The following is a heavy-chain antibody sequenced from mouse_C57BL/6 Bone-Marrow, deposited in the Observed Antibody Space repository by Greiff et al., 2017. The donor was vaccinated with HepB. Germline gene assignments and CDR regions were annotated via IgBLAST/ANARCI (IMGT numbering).Heavy chain of an antibody. CDR2: IYPRSGNT. D-gene: IGHD2-1*01. J-gene: IGHJ3*01. Sequence: VKLMESGAELARPGASVKLSCKASGYTFTSYGISWVKQRTGQGLEWIGEIYPRSGNTYYNEKFKGKATLTADKSSSTAYMELRSLTSEDSAVYFCAREGAYGNSFAYWGQGTLVTVSA. V-gene: IGHV1-81*01. CDR1: GYTFTSYG. CDR3: AREGAYGNSFAY.